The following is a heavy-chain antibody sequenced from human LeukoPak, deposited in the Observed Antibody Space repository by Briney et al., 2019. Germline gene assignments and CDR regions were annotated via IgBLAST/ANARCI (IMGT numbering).Heavy chain of an antibody. CDR2: VSPVGTDT. CDR3: TRGCTGTRCPADY. Sequence: GGSLRLSCAASGFTFNSHWMHWVRQAPGKGLTWVSTVSPVGTDTNYADSVRGRFTISRDNAKNTLYLQMNSLRAEDTALYFCTRGCTGTRCPADYWGQGALVTVSS. V-gene: IGHV3-74*01. J-gene: IGHJ4*02. CDR1: GFTFNSHW. D-gene: IGHD2-2*01.